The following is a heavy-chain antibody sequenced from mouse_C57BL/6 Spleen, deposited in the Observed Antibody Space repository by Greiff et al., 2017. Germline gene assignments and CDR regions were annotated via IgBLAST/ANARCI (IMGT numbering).Heavy chain of an antibody. CDR3: AGGQLRSFAY. CDR2: IYPGSGNT. J-gene: IGHJ3*01. Sequence: VQLQQSGAELVRPGASVKLSCKASGYTFTDYYINWVKQRPGQGLEWIARIYPGSGNTYYNEKFKGKATLTAEKSSSTAYMQLSSLTSEDSAVYFCAGGQLRSFAYWGQGTLVTVSA. V-gene: IGHV1-76*01. CDR1: GYTFTDYY. D-gene: IGHD3-2*02.